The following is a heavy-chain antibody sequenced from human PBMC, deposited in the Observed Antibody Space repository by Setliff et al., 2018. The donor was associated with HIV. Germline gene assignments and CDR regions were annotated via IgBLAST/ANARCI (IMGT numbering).Heavy chain of an antibody. Sequence: PGGSLRLSCAASGFTFSSYSMNWVRQAPGKGLEWVSSITSSSSYKYYADSVKGRFTISRDNAKNSLYLQMNSLRAEDTAVYYCARGGTTIYNYWGQGTLVTVSS. CDR3: ARGGTTIYNY. V-gene: IGHV3-21*01. D-gene: IGHD3-16*01. CDR2: ITSSSSYK. J-gene: IGHJ4*02. CDR1: GFTFSSYS.